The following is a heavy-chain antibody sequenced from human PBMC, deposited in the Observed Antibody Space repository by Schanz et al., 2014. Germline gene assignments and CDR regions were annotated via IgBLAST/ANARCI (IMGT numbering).Heavy chain of an antibody. CDR2: IYYSGST. Sequence: QLQMQESGPGLVKPSETLSLTCSVSGDSISSTSYYWGWIRQPPGKGLEWIGSIYYSGSTYYNASLKSGAPISVDPSKNQSPLKWTSVTAADSAVYYCARLWGGWRIPDYWGQGTLVTVSS. J-gene: IGHJ4*02. D-gene: IGHD6-19*01. V-gene: IGHV4-39*01. CDR1: GDSISSTSYY. CDR3: ARLWGGWRIPDY.